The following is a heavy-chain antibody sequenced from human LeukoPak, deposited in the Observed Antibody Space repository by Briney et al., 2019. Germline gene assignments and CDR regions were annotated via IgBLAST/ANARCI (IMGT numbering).Heavy chain of an antibody. D-gene: IGHD2-21*02. CDR3: ARARGGDLDY. J-gene: IGHJ4*02. CDR1: GFTFSSYA. Sequence: GGSLRLSCAASGFTFSSYAMNWVRQAPGKGLEWVSYISSSSTIYYADSVKGRFTISRDNAKNSLYLQMNSLRAEDTAVYYCARARGGDLDYWGQGTLVTVSS. CDR2: ISSSSTI. V-gene: IGHV3-48*04.